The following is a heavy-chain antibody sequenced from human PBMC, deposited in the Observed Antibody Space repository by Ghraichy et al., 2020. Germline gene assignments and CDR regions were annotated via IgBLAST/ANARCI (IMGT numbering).Heavy chain of an antibody. J-gene: IGHJ3*02. D-gene: IGHD5-12*01. CDR3: ARDRGVVATSDAFDI. V-gene: IGHV3-53*01. Sequence: GGSLRLSCAASGFTVSSNYMSWVRQAPGKGLEWVSVIYSGGSTYYADSVKGRFTISRDNSKNTLYLQMNSLRAEDTAVYYCARDRGVVATSDAFDIWGQGTMVTVSS. CDR1: GFTVSSNY. CDR2: IYSGGST.